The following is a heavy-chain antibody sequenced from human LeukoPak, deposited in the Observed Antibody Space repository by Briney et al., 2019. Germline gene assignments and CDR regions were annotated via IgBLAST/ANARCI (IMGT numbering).Heavy chain of an antibody. J-gene: IGHJ4*02. CDR3: ARVVRWLLLTFDY. V-gene: IGHV1-2*02. D-gene: IGHD5-24*01. Sequence: ASVKVSCKASGYTFTAYYIYGVPHAPGQGLEWMGWIKPKSGGTNYAQKFKDRVKITRDTSISTAYMELRRRRSDDTVVYYCARVVRWLLLTFDYWGQGTLVTVSS. CDR2: IKPKSGGT. CDR1: GYTFTAYY.